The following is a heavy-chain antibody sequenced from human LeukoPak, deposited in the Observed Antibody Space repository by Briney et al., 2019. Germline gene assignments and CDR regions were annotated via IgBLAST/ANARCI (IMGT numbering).Heavy chain of an antibody. J-gene: IGHJ4*02. CDR1: GFTFSSYA. Sequence: GGSLRLSCAASGFTFSSYAMHWVRQAPGKGLEWVSAISGSGGSTYYADSVKGRFTISRDNSKNTLYLQMNSLRAEDTAVYYCAKLGSYYYDSSGYYHFDYWGQGTLVTVSS. CDR2: ISGSGGST. V-gene: IGHV3-23*01. CDR3: AKLGSYYYDSSGYYHFDY. D-gene: IGHD3-22*01.